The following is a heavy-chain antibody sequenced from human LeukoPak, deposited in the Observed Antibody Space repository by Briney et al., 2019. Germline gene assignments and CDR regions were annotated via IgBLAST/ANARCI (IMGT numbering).Heavy chain of an antibody. Sequence: GGSLRLSCAASGFTFSTYAMTWVRLAPGKGLEWVSYISSSSSTIYYADSVKGRFTISRDNAKNSLYLQMNTLRAEDTAVYYCARGGPRNFLRYFDYWGQGALVTVSS. V-gene: IGHV3-48*04. CDR2: ISSSSSTI. J-gene: IGHJ4*02. CDR1: GFTFSTYA. D-gene: IGHD1-7*01. CDR3: ARGGPRNFLRYFDY.